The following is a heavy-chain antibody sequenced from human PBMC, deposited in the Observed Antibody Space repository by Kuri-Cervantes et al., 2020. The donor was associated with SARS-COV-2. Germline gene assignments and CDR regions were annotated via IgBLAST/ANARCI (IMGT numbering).Heavy chain of an antibody. D-gene: IGHD6-6*01. Sequence: SETLSLTCTVSGGSISSYYWSWIRQPAGKGLEWIGRIYTSGSTNYNPSLKSRVTMSVDTSKNQFSLKLSSVTAADTAVYYCARDSPEYSSSSSVPFDYWGQGTLVTVSS. CDR2: IYTSGST. J-gene: IGHJ4*02. V-gene: IGHV4-4*07. CDR1: GGSISSYY. CDR3: ARDSPEYSSSSSVPFDY.